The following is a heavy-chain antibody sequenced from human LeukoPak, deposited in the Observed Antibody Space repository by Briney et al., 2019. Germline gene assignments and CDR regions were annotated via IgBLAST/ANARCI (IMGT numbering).Heavy chain of an antibody. CDR3: VRVLGATIDFDY. D-gene: IGHD5-12*01. Sequence: GGTLRLSCAASGFTFSNYGMSWVRQAPGKGLEWVANINQDGSERYYVDSVKGRFTISRDNAKNSLYLQMNSLRAEDTALYYCVRVLGATIDFDYWGQGTLVTVSS. CDR2: INQDGSER. CDR1: GFTFSNYG. V-gene: IGHV3-7*01. J-gene: IGHJ4*02.